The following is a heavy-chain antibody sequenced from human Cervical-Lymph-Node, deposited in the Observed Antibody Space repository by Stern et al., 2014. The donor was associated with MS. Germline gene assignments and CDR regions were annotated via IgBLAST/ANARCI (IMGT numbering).Heavy chain of an antibody. V-gene: IGHV4-34*01. Sequence: QVQLQQWGAGLLKTSETLSLTCAVYGGPFNGYSWNWIRQIPGQGLGWIGEIGHSGSTNYNPSIMSRVSISIDTSQIQFSLKLRSVTVADTNVYYCARGQGMQQLLLWGQGTLVTVSS. CDR1: GGPFNGYS. CDR3: ARGQGMQQLLL. J-gene: IGHJ4*02. CDR2: IGHSGST. D-gene: IGHD1-1*01.